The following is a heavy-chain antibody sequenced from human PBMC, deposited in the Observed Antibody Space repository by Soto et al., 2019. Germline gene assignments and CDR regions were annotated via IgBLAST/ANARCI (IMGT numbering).Heavy chain of an antibody. D-gene: IGHD3-10*01. V-gene: IGHV3-23*01. Sequence: GGSLRLSCVASGLTFGSRAMTWVRQAPGEGLQWVSTITDTGGDAKYADSVRGRFVISRDNSKKTLYLQMTSLTAEDSAMYYCARGSTDSYPGSRIFDFWGRGTLVTVS. CDR1: GLTFGSRA. J-gene: IGHJ4*02. CDR2: ITDTGGDA. CDR3: ARGSTDSYPGSRIFDF.